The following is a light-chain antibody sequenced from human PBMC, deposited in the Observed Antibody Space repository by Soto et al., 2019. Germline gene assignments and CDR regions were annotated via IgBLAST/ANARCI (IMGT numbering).Light chain of an antibody. J-gene: IGKJ4*01. CDR2: KAS. CDR3: QQYNSWVT. CDR1: QSINSW. Sequence: DIQMTQSPSTLSASVGDRVTITCRASQSINSWLAWYQQKPGKAPNLLIYKASTLQSGVPSRFSGSGSGTEFTLTISSLQPDDFATYFCQQYNSWVTFGGGTKVEIK. V-gene: IGKV1-5*03.